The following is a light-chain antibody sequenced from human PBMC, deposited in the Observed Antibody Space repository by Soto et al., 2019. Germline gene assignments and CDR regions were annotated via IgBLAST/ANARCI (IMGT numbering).Light chain of an antibody. CDR2: KTS. V-gene: IGKV1-5*03. Sequence: DVQMTQSPSTLSASIGDRVTITCRASQRIDPWLAWFQQKPGKAPKVLIYKTSTLQSGVPSRFSASGSGTEFTLTISSLQTDDFATDYCQQYDGDSPWTFGQGTKVDI. CDR1: QRIDPW. CDR3: QQYDGDSPWT. J-gene: IGKJ1*01.